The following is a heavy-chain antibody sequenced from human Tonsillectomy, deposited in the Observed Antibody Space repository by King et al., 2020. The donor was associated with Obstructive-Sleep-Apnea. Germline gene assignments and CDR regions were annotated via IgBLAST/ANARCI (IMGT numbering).Heavy chain of an antibody. D-gene: IGHD6-19*01. CDR3: AKADYSSGWSTFDF. CDR2: IYPGDSNT. J-gene: IGHJ4*02. V-gene: IGHV5-51*01. CDR1: GYSFNSYW. Sequence: QLVQSGAEVKKPGESLKISCKGSGYSFNSYWIGWVRQMPGKGLEWMGIIYPGDSNTRYSPSFQGQVTFSADKSISTAYLQWSSLKSSDTAMYYCAKADYSSGWSTFDFWGQGTLVTVSS.